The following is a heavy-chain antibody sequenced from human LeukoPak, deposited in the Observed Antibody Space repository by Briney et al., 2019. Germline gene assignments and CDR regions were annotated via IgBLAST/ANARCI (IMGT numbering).Heavy chain of an antibody. CDR3: ARGFHYDTSGYYYFY. V-gene: IGHV1-69*05. CDR1: GGTFSRHA. Sequence: SVKVSCKASGGTFSRHAISWLRQAPGQGLEWMGGIIPLFGTANYAQKFQGRVTITTDESTSTAYMELSSLRSEDTAVYYCARGFHYDTSGYYYFYWGQGTRVTVSS. CDR2: IIPLFGTA. D-gene: IGHD3-22*01. J-gene: IGHJ4*02.